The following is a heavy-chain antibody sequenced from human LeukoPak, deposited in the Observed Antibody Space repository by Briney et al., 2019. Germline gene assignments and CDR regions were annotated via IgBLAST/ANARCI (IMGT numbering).Heavy chain of an antibody. CDR3: ARNVATIDVGAFDI. D-gene: IGHD5-12*01. CDR1: GGTFSSYA. CDR2: IIPIFGIA. J-gene: IGHJ3*02. V-gene: IGHV1-69*17. Sequence: GATVKVSCKASGGTFSSYAISWVRQAPGQGLEWMGGIIPIFGIANYAQKFQGRVTITADKSTSTAYMELSSLRSEDTAVYYCARNVATIDVGAFDIWGQGTMVTVSS.